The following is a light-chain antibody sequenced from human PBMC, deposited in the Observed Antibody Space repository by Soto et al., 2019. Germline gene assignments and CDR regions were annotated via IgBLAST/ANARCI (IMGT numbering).Light chain of an antibody. CDR2: GNT. J-gene: IGLJ1*01. V-gene: IGLV1-40*01. Sequence: QSVLTQPPSVSGAPGQRVTISCTGSSSNIGSTYDVQWYQQLPGTAPKLLIQGNTDRPSGVPDRFSGSKSGTSAPLAITGLQADDEADYYCQSYDDSLSVHYVFGTGTKVTVL. CDR1: SSNIGSTYD. CDR3: QSYDDSLSVHYV.